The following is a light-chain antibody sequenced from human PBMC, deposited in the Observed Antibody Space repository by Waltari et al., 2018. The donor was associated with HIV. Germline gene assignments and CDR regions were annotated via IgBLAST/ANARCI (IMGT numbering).Light chain of an antibody. CDR2: EVS. Sequence: HSVLTQPASVSGSPGQSITISCSGPTSDMSSLNFVSWYQQSPGRAPNLIIFEVSSRPSGISDRFSGSKSGYTASLTISALRTEDEADYFCSSYSPRDSVVFGGGTKVTVL. CDR3: SSYSPRDSVV. V-gene: IGLV2-14*01. CDR1: TSDMSSLNF. J-gene: IGLJ3*02.